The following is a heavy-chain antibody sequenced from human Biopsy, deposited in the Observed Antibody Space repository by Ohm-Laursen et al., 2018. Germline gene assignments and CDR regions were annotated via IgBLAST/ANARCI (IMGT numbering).Heavy chain of an antibody. V-gene: IGHV4-59*08. Sequence: SDTLSLTCTVSGGPISGSSWSWIRQAPGKGLEWIGYISYSRDTNFNPSLKSRITISVDTSKNQLSLRLNSVTAADTAVYYCAKHGSGWTGDDAFHIWGQGTMVTVSS. D-gene: IGHD6-19*01. J-gene: IGHJ3*02. CDR1: GGPISGSS. CDR3: AKHGSGWTGDDAFHI. CDR2: ISYSRDT.